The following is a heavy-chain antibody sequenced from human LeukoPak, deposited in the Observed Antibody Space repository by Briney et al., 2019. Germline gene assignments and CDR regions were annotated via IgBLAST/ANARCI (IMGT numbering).Heavy chain of an antibody. CDR1: GYTFTGYY. V-gene: IGHV1-2*06. D-gene: IGHD3-10*01. J-gene: IGHJ4*02. Sequence: ASVRVSCKASGYTFTGYYMHWVRQAPGQGLEWMGRINPNSGGTNYAQKFQGRVTMTRDTSISTAYMELSRLRSDDTAVCYCARSDYGSGSYSHWGQGTLVTVCS. CDR2: INPNSGGT. CDR3: ARSDYGSGSYSH.